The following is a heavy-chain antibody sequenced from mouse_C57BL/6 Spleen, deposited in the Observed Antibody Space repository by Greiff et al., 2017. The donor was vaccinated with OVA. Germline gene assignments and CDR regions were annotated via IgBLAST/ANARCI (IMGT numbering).Heavy chain of an antibody. Sequence: QVQLQQPGAELVMPGASVKLSCKASGYTFTSYWMHWVKQRPGQGLEWIGEIDPSDSYTNYNQKFKGKSTLTVDKSSSTAYMQLSSLTSEDSAVYYCARRNYGSPYAMDYWGQGTSVTVSS. CDR2: IDPSDSYT. V-gene: IGHV1-69*01. CDR1: GYTFTSYW. D-gene: IGHD1-1*01. CDR3: ARRNYGSPYAMDY. J-gene: IGHJ4*01.